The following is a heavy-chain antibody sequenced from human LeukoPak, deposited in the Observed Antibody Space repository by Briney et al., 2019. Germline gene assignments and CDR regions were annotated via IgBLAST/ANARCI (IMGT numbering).Heavy chain of an antibody. CDR3: AGSPWAVYNWFDP. D-gene: IGHD3-16*01. CDR1: GYTFTSYA. Sequence: ASVKVSCKASGYTFTSYAMNWVRQAPGQGLEWMGWINTNTGNPTYAQGFTGRFVFSLDTSISTAYLQISSLKAEDTAVYYCAGSPWAVYNWFDPWGQGTLVTVSS. J-gene: IGHJ5*02. CDR2: INTNTGNP. V-gene: IGHV7-4-1*02.